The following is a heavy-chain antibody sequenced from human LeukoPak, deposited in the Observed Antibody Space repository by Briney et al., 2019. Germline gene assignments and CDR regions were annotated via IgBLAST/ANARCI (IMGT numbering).Heavy chain of an antibody. D-gene: IGHD4-17*01. V-gene: IGHV4-34*10. CDR2: INHSGYT. J-gene: IGHJ4*02. CDR1: GVTFDDYC. Sequence: SETLSLTCAVSGVTFDDYCLAWVRQAPGKGLEWIGEINHSGYTNDSPSLKSRRSLSIDTSSKHSILNLRSGAGADAGTFYCTGMTTGHDYWGQGTLVTVSS. CDR3: TGMTTGHDY.